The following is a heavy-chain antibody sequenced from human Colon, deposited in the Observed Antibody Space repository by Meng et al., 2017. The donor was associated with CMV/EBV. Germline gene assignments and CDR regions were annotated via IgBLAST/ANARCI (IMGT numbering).Heavy chain of an antibody. CDR3: TRDHGDVFNDYYFQN. J-gene: IGHJ4*02. Sequence: SGHSISDGSYSWTWIRQSPGKGLGWIGYVRQSGSPYYNPSLKSRVTMSLDKSKNQFFLHLSSVTAADTAVYYCTRDHGDVFNDYYFQNWGQGILVTSPQ. CDR2: VRQSGSP. V-gene: IGHV4-30-2*06. CDR1: GHSISDGSYS. D-gene: IGHD5-24*01.